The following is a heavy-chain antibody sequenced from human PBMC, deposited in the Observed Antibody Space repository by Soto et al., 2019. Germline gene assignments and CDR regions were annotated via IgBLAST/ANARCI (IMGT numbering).Heavy chain of an antibody. CDR3: ARVIRWFDS. D-gene: IGHD3-10*01. CDR2: ISSDGSIT. J-gene: IGHJ5*01. CDR1: GFTFSNYW. V-gene: IGHV3-74*01. Sequence: EVQLVESGGGLVRPGESLRLSCAASGFTFSNYWMHWVRQAPGKGLVWVSRISSDGSITRYADSVKGRFTISRDNAKNTLSLQMNSLRADDTAVYYCARVIRWFDSWGQGTLVTVSS.